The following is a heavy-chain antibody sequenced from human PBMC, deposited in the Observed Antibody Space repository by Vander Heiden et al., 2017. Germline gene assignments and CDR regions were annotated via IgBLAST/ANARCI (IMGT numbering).Heavy chain of an antibody. J-gene: IGHJ6*02. D-gene: IGHD4-17*01. CDR1: GFSLSSAEMG. CDR2: IFSNDER. Sequence: QVTLKESGPVLVKPTETLTLTCTVSGFSLSSAEMGVSWIRQLPGKALEWLAHIFSNDERSYSTSLKSRLTISKDTSKSQVVLTMTNMDPVDTGTYYCARMSVTPVPTPWGYYYGMDVWGQGTTVTVSS. V-gene: IGHV2-26*01. CDR3: ARMSVTPVPTPWGYYYGMDV.